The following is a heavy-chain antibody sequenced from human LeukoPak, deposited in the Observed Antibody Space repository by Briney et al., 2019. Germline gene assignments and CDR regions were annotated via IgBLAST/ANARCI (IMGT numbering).Heavy chain of an antibody. V-gene: IGHV4-31*03. CDR2: IYYSGST. J-gene: IGHJ5*02. Sequence: SETLSLTCTVSGGSISSGGYYWSWIRQHPVKGLEWIGYIYYSGSTYYNPSLKSRVTISVDTSKNQFSLKLRSVTAADTAVYYCARGITFEYSSSAAGNWFDPWGQGTLVTVSS. CDR3: ARGITFEYSSSAAGNWFDP. CDR1: GGSISSGGYY. D-gene: IGHD6-6*01.